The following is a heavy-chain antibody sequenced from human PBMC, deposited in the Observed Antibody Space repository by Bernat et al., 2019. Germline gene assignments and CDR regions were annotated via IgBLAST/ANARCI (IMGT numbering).Heavy chain of an antibody. Sequence: QVQLQQWGAGLLKPSETLSLTCAVYGGSFSGYYWNWIRQPPGKGLEWIGEINHSGSTNYNPSLKSRVTISVDKSKNQFALELSSVTAADTAVYYCARGRGWESGDLFYYYSYMDFWGKGTTVTVSS. CDR1: GGSFSGYY. V-gene: IGHV4-34*01. CDR3: ARGRGWESGDLFYYYSYMDF. D-gene: IGHD1-26*01. J-gene: IGHJ6*03. CDR2: INHSGST.